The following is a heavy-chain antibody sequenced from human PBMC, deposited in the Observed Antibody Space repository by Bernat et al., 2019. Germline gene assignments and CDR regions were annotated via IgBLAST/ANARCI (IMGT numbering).Heavy chain of an antibody. Sequence: EVQLVESGGGLVKPGGSLRLSCAASGFTFSSYSMNWVRQAPGQGLESVSSISSSSSYIYYEGSVKGRFASSKDNAKTTLYLQMNRLGAEDTAVYYCARGGYYYDSSGYYPRDAFDIWGQGTMVTVSS. CDR3: ARGGYYYDSSGYYPRDAFDI. D-gene: IGHD3-22*01. CDR1: GFTFSSYS. CDR2: ISSSSSYI. V-gene: IGHV3-21*04. J-gene: IGHJ3*02.